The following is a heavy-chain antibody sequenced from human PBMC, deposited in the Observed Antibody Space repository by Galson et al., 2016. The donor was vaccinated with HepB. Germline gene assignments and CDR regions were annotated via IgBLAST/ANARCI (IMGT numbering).Heavy chain of an antibody. D-gene: IGHD2-21*02. CDR1: GFNFSRYA. CDR2: VWSDGNNK. CDR3: ARDHSSCAGDCYNFAY. Sequence: SLRLSCAASGFNFSRYAMHWVRQAPGKGLEWVAVVWSDGNNKYYADSVKGRFTISRDNSNNTLCLQMDSLRAEDTAVYYCARDHSSCAGDCYNFAYWGQGTLVTVSS. V-gene: IGHV3-33*01. J-gene: IGHJ4*02.